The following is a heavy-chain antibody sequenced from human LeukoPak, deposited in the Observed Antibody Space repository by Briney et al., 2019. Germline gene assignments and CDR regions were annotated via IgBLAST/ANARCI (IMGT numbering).Heavy chain of an antibody. J-gene: IGHJ3*02. CDR2: INHSGST. D-gene: IGHD6-13*01. Sequence: PSETLSLTCAVYGGSFSGYYWSWIRQPPGKGLEWIGEINHSGSTNYNPSLKSRVTISVDTSKNQFSLKLSSVTAADTAVYYCARGLRGIARRAFDIWGQGTMVTVSS. CDR3: ARGLRGIARRAFDI. V-gene: IGHV4-34*01. CDR1: GGSFSGYY.